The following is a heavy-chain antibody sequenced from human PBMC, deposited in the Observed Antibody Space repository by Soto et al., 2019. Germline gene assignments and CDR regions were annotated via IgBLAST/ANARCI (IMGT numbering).Heavy chain of an antibody. CDR1: GYTFTSYG. V-gene: IGHV1-18*01. J-gene: IGHJ4*02. CDR3: ARDRVDYGDPFDY. D-gene: IGHD4-17*01. Sequence: ASVKVSCKASGYTFTSYGISWVRQAPGQGHEWMGWISAYNGNTNYAQKLQGRVTMTTDTSTSTAYMELRGLRSDYTAVYYCARDRVDYGDPFDYWGQGTLVTVSS. CDR2: ISAYNGNT.